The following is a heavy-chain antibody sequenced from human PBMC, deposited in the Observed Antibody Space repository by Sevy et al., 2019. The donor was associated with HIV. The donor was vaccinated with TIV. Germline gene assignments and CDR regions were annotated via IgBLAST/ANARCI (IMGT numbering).Heavy chain of an antibody. CDR3: ARDRPNMITFGGVIVRYGMDV. J-gene: IGHJ6*02. CDR2: IYYSGSN. Sequence: SETLSLTCTVSGGSISSYYWSWIRQPPGKGLEWIGYIYYSGSNNYNPSLKSRVTISVDTSKNQFSLKLSSVTAADTAVYYCARDRPNMITFGGVIVRYGMDVWGQGTTVTVSS. CDR1: GGSISSYY. D-gene: IGHD3-16*02. V-gene: IGHV4-59*01.